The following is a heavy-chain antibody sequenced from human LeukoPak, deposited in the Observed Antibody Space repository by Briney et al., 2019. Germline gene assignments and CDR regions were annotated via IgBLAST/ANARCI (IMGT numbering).Heavy chain of an antibody. J-gene: IGHJ4*02. CDR3: ARDGITMKDHVGY. CDR1: GGTFSSYA. CDR2: IIPILGIA. V-gene: IGHV1-69*04. Sequence: GASVKVSCKASGGTFSSYAISWVRQAPGQGLEWMGRIIPILGIANYAQKFQGRVTITADKSTSTAYMELSSLRSEDTAVYYCARDGITMKDHVGYWGQGTLVTVSS. D-gene: IGHD3-22*01.